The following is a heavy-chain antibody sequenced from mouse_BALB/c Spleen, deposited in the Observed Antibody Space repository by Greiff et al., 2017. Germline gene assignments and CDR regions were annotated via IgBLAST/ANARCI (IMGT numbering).Heavy chain of an antibody. CDR2: ISYSGST. CDR3: ARRAYGYDAMDY. D-gene: IGHD1-2*01. Sequence: EVKLMESGPGLVKPSQSLSLTCTVTGYSITSDYAWNWIRQFPGNKLEWMGYISYSGSTSYNPSLKSRISITRDTSKNQFFLQLNSVTTEDTATYYCARRAYGYDAMDYWGQGTSVTVSS. J-gene: IGHJ4*01. CDR1: GYSITSDYA. V-gene: IGHV3-2*02.